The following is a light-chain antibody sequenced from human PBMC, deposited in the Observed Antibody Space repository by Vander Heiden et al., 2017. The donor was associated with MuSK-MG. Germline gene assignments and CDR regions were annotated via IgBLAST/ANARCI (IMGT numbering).Light chain of an antibody. CDR3: QQHDNYPQT. CDR2: GAS. J-gene: IGKJ3*01. Sequence: DIQLTQSPSFLAASVGDRVTITCRASQDINNHLAWYQQKPGTAPKLLIYGASTWQSGVSQRFSGSGSGTQFTLTIDSLQPADAATYYCQQHDNYPQTFGHGTKVAIK. V-gene: IGKV1-9*01. CDR1: QDINNH.